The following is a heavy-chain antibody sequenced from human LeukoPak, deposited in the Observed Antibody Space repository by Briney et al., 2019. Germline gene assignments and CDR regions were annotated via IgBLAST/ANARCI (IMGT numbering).Heavy chain of an antibody. CDR3: AKDPRGYSYGHHNWFDP. J-gene: IGHJ5*02. Sequence: GGSLRLSCAASGFDFSNYWMYWVRQAPGKGLEWVANIKQDGSEKYYVDSVRGRFTISRDNAKNSLSLQMNSLRAEDTAVYYCAKDPRGYSYGHHNWFDPWGQGTLVTVSS. CDR2: IKQDGSEK. V-gene: IGHV3-7*03. D-gene: IGHD5-18*01. CDR1: GFDFSNYW.